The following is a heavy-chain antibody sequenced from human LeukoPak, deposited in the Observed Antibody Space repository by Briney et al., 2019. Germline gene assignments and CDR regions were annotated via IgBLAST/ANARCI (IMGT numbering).Heavy chain of an antibody. CDR3: ARSPIRLGEFSSPFDY. J-gene: IGHJ4*02. V-gene: IGHV4-61*08. CDR1: GGSINSGDYY. D-gene: IGHD3-16*01. Sequence: SETLSLTCTVSGGSINSGDYYWGWIRQHPGKGLEWIGYIYSSGRTYYNPSLKSRVTISVDTSKNQFSLKLSSVTAADSAVYYCARSPIRLGEFSSPFDYWGQGTLVTVSS. CDR2: IYSSGRT.